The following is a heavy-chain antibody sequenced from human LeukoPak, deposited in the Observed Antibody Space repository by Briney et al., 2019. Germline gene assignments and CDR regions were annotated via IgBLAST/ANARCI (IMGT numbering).Heavy chain of an antibody. J-gene: IGHJ4*02. CDR1: GYAIRSGYH. D-gene: IGHD1-1*01. Sequence: SETLFLTCTVSGYAIRSGYHWGWIRQPPGKGLELIAIIHRSGSTYHNPSLKSRVTMSVDTSKNQFSLILNSVTAADTAVYYCARVNWVPDYWGQGTLVTVSS. V-gene: IGHV4-38-2*02. CDR2: IHRSGST. CDR3: ARVNWVPDY.